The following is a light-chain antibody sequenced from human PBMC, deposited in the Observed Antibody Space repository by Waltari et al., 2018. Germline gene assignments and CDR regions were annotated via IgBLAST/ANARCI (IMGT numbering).Light chain of an antibody. V-gene: IGLV2-14*01. J-gene: IGLJ3*02. CDR2: EVN. CDR3: CSFTRTSTWV. CDR1: NGDIGNYNY. Sequence: QSALTQPASVSGSPGQSITISCTGTNGDIGNYNYVLWYQQHPGKAPKLMIYEVNNRPSGVSSRFSGSKSGNTASLTISGLQAEDEADYYCCSFTRTSTWVFGGGTKLTVL.